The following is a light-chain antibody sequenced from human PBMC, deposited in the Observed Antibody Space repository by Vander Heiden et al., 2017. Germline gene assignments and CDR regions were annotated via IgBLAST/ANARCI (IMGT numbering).Light chain of an antibody. CDR1: QSVLYSSNNKNY. V-gene: IGKV4-1*01. J-gene: IGKJ2*01. Sequence: DIVMTPSPDSLAVSLGARATINCKSSQSVLYSSNNKNYLAWYQQKPGQPPKLLIYWASTRESGVPDRFSGSGSGTDFTLTISSLQAEDVAVYYCQQYYSTPYTFGQGIKLEIK. CDR3: QQYYSTPYT. CDR2: WAS.